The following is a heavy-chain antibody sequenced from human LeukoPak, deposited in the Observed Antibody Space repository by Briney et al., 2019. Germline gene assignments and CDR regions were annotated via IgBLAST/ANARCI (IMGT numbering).Heavy chain of an antibody. Sequence: SQTLSLTCTVSGGSISSGGYYGSWVRQPPGKGLEMIGYIYHRGNAYYSPSRKSRVTKSVDTSKKDFSIKQRSVTAADTAVYYCATLRSWSPDYFDHWGQGTLVTVSS. V-gene: IGHV4-30-2*01. CDR3: ATLRSWSPDYFDH. CDR2: IYHRGNA. J-gene: IGHJ4*02. CDR1: GGSISSGGYY. D-gene: IGHD1-26*01.